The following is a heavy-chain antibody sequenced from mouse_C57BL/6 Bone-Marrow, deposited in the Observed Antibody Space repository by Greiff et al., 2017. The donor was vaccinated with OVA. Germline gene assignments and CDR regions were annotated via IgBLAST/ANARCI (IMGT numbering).Heavy chain of an antibody. CDR1: GFTFTDYY. Sequence: EVMLVESGGGLVQPGGSLSLSCAASGFTFTDYYMSWVRQPPGKALEWLGFIRNKANGYTTEYSASVKGRFTISRDNSQSILYLQMNALRAEDSATYYCARSLLRPAWFAYWGQGTLVTVSA. J-gene: IGHJ3*01. CDR3: ARSLLRPAWFAY. V-gene: IGHV7-3*01. D-gene: IGHD1-2*01. CDR2: IRNKANGYTT.